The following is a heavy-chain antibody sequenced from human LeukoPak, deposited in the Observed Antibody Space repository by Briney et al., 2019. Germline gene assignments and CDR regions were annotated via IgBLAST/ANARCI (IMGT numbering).Heavy chain of an antibody. J-gene: IGHJ4*02. Sequence: PGGSLRLSCTASGFSLGDHAMSWVRQAPGKGLEWVGFIRNKAYGATAGYAASVKGRFTISRDDSKSTAYLQMNSLKTEDTAVYYCPRGGLWDVTDYWGQGTLVTVSS. CDR3: PRGGLWDVTDY. D-gene: IGHD4/OR15-4a*01. CDR1: GFSLGDHA. CDR2: IRNKAYGATA. V-gene: IGHV3-49*04.